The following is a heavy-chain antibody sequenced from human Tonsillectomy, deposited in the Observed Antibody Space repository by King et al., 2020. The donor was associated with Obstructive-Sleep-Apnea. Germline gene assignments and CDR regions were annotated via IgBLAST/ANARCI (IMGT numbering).Heavy chain of an antibody. CDR1: GFTFDDYA. Sequence: VQLVESGEGLVQPGRSLRLSCAASGFTFDDYAMHWVRQAPGKGLEWVSGISWNSGSIGYADSVKGRFTISRDNAKNSLYLQMNSLRAEDTALYYYAKEIEGTMVRGFTFGMDVWGQGTTVTVSS. V-gene: IGHV3-9*01. CDR2: ISWNSGSI. J-gene: IGHJ6*02. CDR3: AKEIEGTMVRGFTFGMDV. D-gene: IGHD3-10*01.